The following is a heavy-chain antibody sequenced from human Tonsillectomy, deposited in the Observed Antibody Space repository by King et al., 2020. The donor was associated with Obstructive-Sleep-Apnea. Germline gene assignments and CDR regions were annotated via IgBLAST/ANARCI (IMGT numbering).Heavy chain of an antibody. CDR2: INSDGTTT. D-gene: IGHD5-12*01. J-gene: IGHJ3*01. V-gene: IGHV3-74*01. Sequence: VKLVQSGGGLVQPGGSLRLSCAASGFPFSTYWMHWVRQAPGKGLVWVSRINSDGTTTSYVDSVKGRFTTSRDNAKNTLYLQMDSLRVEDTAVYYCASRASSGPHAFDLWGQGTMVSVSS. CDR1: GFPFSTYW. CDR3: ASRASSGPHAFDL.